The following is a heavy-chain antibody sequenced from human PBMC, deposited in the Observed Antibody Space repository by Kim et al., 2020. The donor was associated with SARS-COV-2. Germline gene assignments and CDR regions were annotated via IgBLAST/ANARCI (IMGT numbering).Heavy chain of an antibody. D-gene: IGHD1-26*01. CDR1: GGTFSSYA. J-gene: IGHJ4*02. CDR2: IIPIFGTA. Sequence: SVKVSCKASGGTFSSYAISWVRQAPGQGLEWMGGIIPIFGTANYAQKFQGRVTITADESTSTAYMELSSLRSEDTAVYYCARDLVGATTSGHFDYWGQGTLVTVSS. V-gene: IGHV1-69*13. CDR3: ARDLVGATTSGHFDY.